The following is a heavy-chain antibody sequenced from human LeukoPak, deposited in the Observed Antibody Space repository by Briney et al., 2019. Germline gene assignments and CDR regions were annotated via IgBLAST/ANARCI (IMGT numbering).Heavy chain of an antibody. CDR1: GGSISSSSYY. CDR3: ARVRIVVVISAFDI. V-gene: IGHV4-39*07. Sequence: PSETLSLTCTVSGGSISSSSYYWGWIRQPPGKGLEWIGSIYYSGSTYYNPSLKSRVTISVDTSKNQFSLKLSSVTAADTAVYYCARVRIVVVISAFDIWGQGTMVTVSS. CDR2: IYYSGST. D-gene: IGHD3-22*01. J-gene: IGHJ3*02.